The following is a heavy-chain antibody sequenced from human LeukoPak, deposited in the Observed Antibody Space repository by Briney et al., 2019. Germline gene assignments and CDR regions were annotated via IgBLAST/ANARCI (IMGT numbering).Heavy chain of an antibody. CDR3: ARTPGREFDAFDI. Sequence: PSETLSLTCTVSGGSISSYYWSWIRQPPGKGLEWIGYIYYSGSTNYNPSLKSRVTISVDTSKNQFSLKLSSVTAADTAVYYCARTPGREFDAFDIWGQGTMATVSS. D-gene: IGHD1-26*01. CDR2: IYYSGST. J-gene: IGHJ3*02. V-gene: IGHV4-59*01. CDR1: GGSISSYY.